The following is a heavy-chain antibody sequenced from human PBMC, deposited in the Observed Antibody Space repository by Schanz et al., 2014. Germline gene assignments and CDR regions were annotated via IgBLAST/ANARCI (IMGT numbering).Heavy chain of an antibody. CDR2: ISASGGDT. CDR3: ARPALWFGDNCFDP. V-gene: IGHV3-23*04. Sequence: EVQLVESGGGLVQPGGSLRLSCAASEFTFSTDAMSWVRQAPGKGLEWLSVISASGGDTYYADSVKGRFTISRDNSKNTLYLQMNRLRAEDTAVYYCARPALWFGDNCFDPWGQGTLVTVSS. CDR1: EFTFSTDA. D-gene: IGHD3-10*01. J-gene: IGHJ5*02.